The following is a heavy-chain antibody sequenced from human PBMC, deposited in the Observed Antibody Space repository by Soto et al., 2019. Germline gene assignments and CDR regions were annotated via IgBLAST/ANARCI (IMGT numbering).Heavy chain of an antibody. CDR3: ARDHASYCNNGVCYSHTSEDFEY. Sequence: GASVKVSCKASGDTFTSYGISWVRQAPGQGLEWMGWISAYNGNTNYAQKLQGRVTMTTDTSTSTAYMELRSLRSDDTAVYYCARDHASYCNNGVCYSHTSEDFEYWGQGTLVTVSS. CDR1: GDTFTSYG. CDR2: ISAYNGNT. D-gene: IGHD2-8*01. J-gene: IGHJ4*02. V-gene: IGHV1-18*01.